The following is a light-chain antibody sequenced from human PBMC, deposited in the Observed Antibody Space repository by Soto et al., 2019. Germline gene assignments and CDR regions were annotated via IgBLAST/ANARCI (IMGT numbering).Light chain of an antibody. CDR2: WAS. CDR3: LQYYTTPEA. CDR1: QSILYSSNNKNY. V-gene: IGKV4-1*01. J-gene: IGKJ1*01. Sequence: DIVMTQSPDSLAVSLGERATINCKSSQSILYSSNNKNYLAWYQQKPGQRPKLLIYWASTRESGVPDRFSGSVSGTDFTLTIRSLQAEDAAVYYCLQYYTTPEAFGQGTKVEIK.